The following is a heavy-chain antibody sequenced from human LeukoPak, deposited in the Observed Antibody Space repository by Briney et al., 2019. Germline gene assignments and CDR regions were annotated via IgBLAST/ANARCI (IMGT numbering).Heavy chain of an antibody. CDR3: AKELHHYYYGMDV. D-gene: IGHD2-15*01. CDR1: GLTFSSYA. Sequence: PGGSLRLSCAASGLTFSSYAMHWVRQAPGKGLEWVAVISYDGSNKYYADSVKGRFTISRDNSKNTLYLQMNSLRAEDTAVYYCAKELHHYYYGMDVWGQGPTVTVSS. CDR2: ISYDGSNK. J-gene: IGHJ6*02. V-gene: IGHV3-30*04.